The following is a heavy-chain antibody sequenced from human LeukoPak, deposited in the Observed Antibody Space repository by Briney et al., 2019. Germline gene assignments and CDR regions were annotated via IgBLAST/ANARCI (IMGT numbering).Heavy chain of an antibody. CDR2: ICYSGST. V-gene: IGHV4-39*01. D-gene: IGHD1-26*01. J-gene: IGHJ4*02. CDR3: ARSFWGGGSYEGFGL. Sequence: SETLSLTCTVSGGSISSSSYYWGWIRQPPGEGLEWIGSICYSGSTYYNPSLKSRVTISVDTSKNQFSLWLSSVTAADTAVYYCARSFWGGGSYEGFGLWGQGTLVTVSS. CDR1: GGSISSSSYY.